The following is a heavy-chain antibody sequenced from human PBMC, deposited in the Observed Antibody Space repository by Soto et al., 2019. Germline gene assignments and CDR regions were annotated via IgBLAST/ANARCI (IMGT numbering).Heavy chain of an antibody. D-gene: IGHD6-19*01. Sequence: SETLRLSCTVSGVSISSGGYYCSWIRKPPGKGLEWIGYIYYSGSTYYNPSLKGRVTISVDTSKNQFSLKLSSVTAADTAVYYCARDAAMSSFLGIAVAGTLRYFDYWGQGTLVTVS. CDR2: IYYSGST. CDR1: GVSISSGGYY. V-gene: IGHV4-30-4*01. CDR3: ARDAAMSSFLGIAVAGTLRYFDY. J-gene: IGHJ4*02.